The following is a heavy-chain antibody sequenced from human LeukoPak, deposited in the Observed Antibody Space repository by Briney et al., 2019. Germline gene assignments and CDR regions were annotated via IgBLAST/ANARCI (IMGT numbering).Heavy chain of an antibody. CDR2: ISYDGRDK. J-gene: IGHJ4*02. CDR3: AKDGDIAAADYYFDY. CDR1: GFTFSTYA. Sequence: PGRSLRLSCVASGFTFSTYAIHWVRQAPGKGLEWVAVISYDGRDKYHADSVKGRFTISRDNSKNTLYLQTNSLRAEDTAVYYCAKDGDIAAADYYFDYWGQGTLVTVSS. D-gene: IGHD6-13*01. V-gene: IGHV3-30*04.